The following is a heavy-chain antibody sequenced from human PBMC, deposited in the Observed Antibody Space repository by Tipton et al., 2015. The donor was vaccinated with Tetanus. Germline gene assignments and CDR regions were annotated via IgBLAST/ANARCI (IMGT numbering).Heavy chain of an antibody. J-gene: IGHJ6*02. CDR2: INPSGSST. CDR1: GHAFTGYY. D-gene: IGHD3-10*01. CDR3: ASLYSSGSYYSGGAYYFRMDV. V-gene: IGHV1-46*01. Sequence: QLVQSGAEVKKPGASVKLSCKASGHAFTGYYIHWVRQAPGQGLEWLGVINPSGSSTNYPQKVQGRVTMTKDTSTSTVYMELSSLRSEDTAVYYCASLYSSGSYYSGGAYYFRMDVWGQGTTVTVSS.